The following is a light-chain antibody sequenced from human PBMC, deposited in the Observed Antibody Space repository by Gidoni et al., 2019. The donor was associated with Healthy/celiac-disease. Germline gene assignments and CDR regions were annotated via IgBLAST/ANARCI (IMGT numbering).Light chain of an antibody. Sequence: DIVMTQYPDSLAVSLGERATINCKSSQSVLYSYNNKNYLNWYQQKAGQPPKLLFYWASTRESGVPDRFSGGGSGTDFTLPVSSLQAEDGAVYYCQSRLTFXGXTKVEIK. CDR1: QSVLYSYNNKNY. J-gene: IGKJ4*01. CDR3: QSRLT. CDR2: WAS. V-gene: IGKV4-1*01.